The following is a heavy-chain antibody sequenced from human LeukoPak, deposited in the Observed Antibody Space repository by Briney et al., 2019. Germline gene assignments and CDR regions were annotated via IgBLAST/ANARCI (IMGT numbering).Heavy chain of an antibody. CDR2: IYSGGST. V-gene: IGHV3-66*01. CDR3: AKDLSGYSYGYSFDY. D-gene: IGHD5-18*01. Sequence: GGSLRLSCAASGFTVSSNYMSWVRQAPGKGLEWVSVIYSGGSTYYADSVKGRFTISRDNSKNTLYLQMNSLRAEDTAVYYCAKDLSGYSYGYSFDYWGQGTLVTVSS. J-gene: IGHJ4*02. CDR1: GFTVSSNY.